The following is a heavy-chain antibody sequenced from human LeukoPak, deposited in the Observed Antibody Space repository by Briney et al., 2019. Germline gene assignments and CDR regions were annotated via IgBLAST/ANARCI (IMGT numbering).Heavy chain of an antibody. CDR1: GYTFTSYG. Sequence: ASVKVSCKASGYTFTSYGISWVRPAAGQGLEWMGWISAYNGNTNYAQKLQGRVTMTTDTSTSTAYMELRSLRSDGTAVYYCARDTAWFGELLSWFDPWGQGTLVTVSS. V-gene: IGHV1-18*04. D-gene: IGHD3-10*01. CDR2: ISAYNGNT. J-gene: IGHJ5*02. CDR3: ARDTAWFGELLSWFDP.